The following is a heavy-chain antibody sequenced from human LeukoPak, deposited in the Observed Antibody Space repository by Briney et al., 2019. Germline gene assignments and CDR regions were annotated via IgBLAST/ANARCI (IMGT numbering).Heavy chain of an antibody. CDR1: GFSFRTCT. CDR3: GGEFSSSPASMDV. V-gene: IGHV3-21*06. CDR2: ISSTGDNI. J-gene: IGHJ6*02. D-gene: IGHD6-13*01. Sequence: PGGSLRLSCAASGFSFRTCTMNWVRQAPAKGLEWVSFISSTGDNIYYADSVKGRFTISRDNAKNSLYLQMNSLREEDTAVYYCGGEFSSSPASMDVWGQGASVTVPS.